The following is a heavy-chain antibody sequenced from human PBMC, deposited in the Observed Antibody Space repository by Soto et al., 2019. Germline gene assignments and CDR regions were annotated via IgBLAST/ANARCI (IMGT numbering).Heavy chain of an antibody. CDR2: ISGSGGST. J-gene: IGHJ6*02. CDR1: GFTFSSYA. Sequence: GGSLRLSCAASGFTFSSYAMSWVRQAPGKGLEWVSAISGSGGSTYYADSVKGRFTISRDNSKNTLYLQMNSLRAEDTAVYYCAKDQYSGSYSGYYYYGMDVWGQGTTVTVSS. D-gene: IGHD1-26*01. V-gene: IGHV3-23*01. CDR3: AKDQYSGSYSGYYYYGMDV.